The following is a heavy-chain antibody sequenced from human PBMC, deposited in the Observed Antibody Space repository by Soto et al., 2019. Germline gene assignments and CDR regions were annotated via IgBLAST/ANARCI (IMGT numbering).Heavy chain of an antibody. J-gene: IGHJ6*03. Sequence: EVQLVESGGGLVQPGRSLRLSCAASGFTFDDYAMHWVRQAPGKGLEWVSGISWNSGSIGYADSVKGRFTISRDNAKKSLYLQMNSLRAEDTALYYCAKVGTTREYYYYMDVWGKGTTVTVSS. D-gene: IGHD1-7*01. CDR1: GFTFDDYA. V-gene: IGHV3-9*01. CDR2: ISWNSGSI. CDR3: AKVGTTREYYYYMDV.